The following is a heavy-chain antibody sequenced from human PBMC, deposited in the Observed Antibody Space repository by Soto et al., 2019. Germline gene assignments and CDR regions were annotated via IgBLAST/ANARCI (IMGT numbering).Heavy chain of an antibody. CDR1: GFTFSSYA. J-gene: IGHJ4*02. CDR2: ISGSGGST. CDR3: AKDYVVGATTTYYFDY. Sequence: GGSLRLSCAASGFTFSSYAMSWVRQAPGKGLEWVSAISGSGGSTYYADSGKGRFTISRDNSKNTLYMQMNSLRAEDTAVYYCAKDYVVGATTTYYFDYWGQGTLVTVSS. V-gene: IGHV3-23*01. D-gene: IGHD1-26*01.